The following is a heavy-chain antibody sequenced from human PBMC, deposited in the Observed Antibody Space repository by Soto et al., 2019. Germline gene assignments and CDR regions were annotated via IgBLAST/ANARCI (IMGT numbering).Heavy chain of an antibody. Sequence: HPGGSLRLSCAASGFTFDDYAMYWVRQAPGKALEWVSSINWNSGTINYADSVKGRFTISRDNAKNSLYLQMNSLRTEGTALYYCAKGSHGPSHTGWFDPWGQGTQVTVSS. J-gene: IGHJ5*02. CDR2: INWNSGTI. D-gene: IGHD2-8*02. CDR1: GFTFDDYA. CDR3: AKGSHGPSHTGWFDP. V-gene: IGHV3-9*01.